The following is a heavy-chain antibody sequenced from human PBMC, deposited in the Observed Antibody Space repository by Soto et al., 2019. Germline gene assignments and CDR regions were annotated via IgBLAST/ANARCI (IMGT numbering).Heavy chain of an antibody. CDR3: TTNSVTNFYYYGMEV. CDR1: GFTFSNGW. V-gene: IGHV3-15*01. CDR2: IKTNIDGGRI. J-gene: IGHJ6*02. Sequence: EVQLVESGGGLVKPGGSLRHSCEGSGFTFSNGWMTWVRQAPGKGLEWVGRIKTNIDGGRIDYAAPVKGRFTISRDDSKNTLYLQMNSLKTEDTAVYYCTTNSVTNFYYYGMEVWGLGTTVTDSS.